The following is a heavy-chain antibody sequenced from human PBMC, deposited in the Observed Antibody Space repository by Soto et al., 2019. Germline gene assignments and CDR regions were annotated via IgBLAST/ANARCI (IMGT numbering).Heavy chain of an antibody. J-gene: IGHJ6*02. Sequence: TLSLTCTVSGCSISSVDYYWSWIRQPPGKGLEWIGYIYYSGSTYYNPSLKSRVTISVDTSKNQFSLKLSSVTAADTAVYYCARDRPRNYDILTGYYNGYYGMDVWGQGTTVTVSS. D-gene: IGHD3-9*01. CDR3: ARDRPRNYDILTGYYNGYYGMDV. CDR2: IYYSGST. V-gene: IGHV4-30-4*01. CDR1: GCSISSVDYY.